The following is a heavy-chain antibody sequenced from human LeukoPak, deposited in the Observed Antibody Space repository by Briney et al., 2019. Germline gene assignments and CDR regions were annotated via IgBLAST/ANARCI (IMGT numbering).Heavy chain of an antibody. D-gene: IGHD6-13*01. V-gene: IGHV4-4*07. Sequence: PSETLSLTCTVSGGSISSYYWSWIRQPAGKGLEWIGRIYTSGSTNYNPSLKSRVTMSVDTSKNQFSLKLSSVTAADTAVYYCARDDGRSSSWYDAFDIWGQGTMVTVSS. J-gene: IGHJ3*02. CDR1: GGSISSYY. CDR2: IYTSGST. CDR3: ARDDGRSSSWYDAFDI.